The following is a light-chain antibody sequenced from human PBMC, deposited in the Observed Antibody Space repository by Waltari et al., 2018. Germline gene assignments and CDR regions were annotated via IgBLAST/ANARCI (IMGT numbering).Light chain of an antibody. Sequence: DIQMTQSPSSVSASVGDRVTITCRASRAITNYVNWYQQRPGLAPKLLIYAASTLQGGVPTRFSGSGSGTDFTLTISSLQIEDFATYYCQQSHSAPLAFGGGTK. J-gene: IGKJ4*01. CDR1: RAITNY. CDR2: AAS. CDR3: QQSHSAPLA. V-gene: IGKV1-39*01.